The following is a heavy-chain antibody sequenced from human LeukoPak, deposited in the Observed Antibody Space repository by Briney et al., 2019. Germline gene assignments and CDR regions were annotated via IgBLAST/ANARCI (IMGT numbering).Heavy chain of an antibody. CDR1: GFTFSGYA. CDR3: VRDPILGGVATTGRLDY. CDR2: ITGSSYM. J-gene: IGHJ4*02. D-gene: IGHD6-13*01. V-gene: IGHV3-21*01. Sequence: PGGSLRLSCAASGFTFSGYAMNWVRQAPGKGLEWVSSITGSSYMSYTDSSKGRFTISRDNAKNSLYLQMNSLRAEDTAVYYCVRDPILGGVATTGRLDYWGQGTLVTVSS.